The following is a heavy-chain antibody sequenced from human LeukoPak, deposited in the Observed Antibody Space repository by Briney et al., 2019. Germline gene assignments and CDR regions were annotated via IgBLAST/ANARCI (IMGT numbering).Heavy chain of an antibody. CDR2: ISSSSSYI. CDR1: GFSFSSYS. Sequence: GGSLRLSCAASGFSFSSYSMNWVRQAPGKGLEWVSSISSSSSYIYYVDSVKGRFTISRDNAKNSLYLQMNSLRAEDTAVYYCARAGNLVRGNYFDYWGQGTLVTVSS. V-gene: IGHV3-21*04. J-gene: IGHJ4*02. D-gene: IGHD2-2*01. CDR3: ARAGNLVRGNYFDY.